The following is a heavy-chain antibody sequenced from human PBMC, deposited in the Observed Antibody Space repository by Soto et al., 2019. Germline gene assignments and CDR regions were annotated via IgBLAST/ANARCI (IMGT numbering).Heavy chain of an antibody. Sequence: SETLSLTCAVYGGSFSGYYWSWIRQPPGKGLEWIGENNHSGSTNYNPSLKSRVTISVDTSKNQFSLKLSSVTAADTAVYYCAAFDFWSGYYSAIDYWGQGTLVTVSS. J-gene: IGHJ4*02. CDR3: AAFDFWSGYYSAIDY. V-gene: IGHV4-34*01. CDR2: NNHSGST. CDR1: GGSFSGYY. D-gene: IGHD3-3*01.